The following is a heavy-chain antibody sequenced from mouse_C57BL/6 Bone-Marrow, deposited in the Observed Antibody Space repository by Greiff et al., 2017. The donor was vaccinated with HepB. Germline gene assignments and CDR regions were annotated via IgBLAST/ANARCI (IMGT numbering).Heavy chain of an antibody. J-gene: IGHJ2*01. CDR2: IDPENGDT. Sequence: VQLQQSGAELVRPGASVKLSCTASGFNIKDDYMHWVKQRPEQGLEWIGWIDPENGDTEYASKFQGKATITADTSTNTAYLQLSSLTSEDTAGYYCTTSRYGNFFFDYWGQGTTLTVSS. D-gene: IGHD2-1*01. V-gene: IGHV14-4*01. CDR1: GFNIKDDY. CDR3: TTSRYGNFFFDY.